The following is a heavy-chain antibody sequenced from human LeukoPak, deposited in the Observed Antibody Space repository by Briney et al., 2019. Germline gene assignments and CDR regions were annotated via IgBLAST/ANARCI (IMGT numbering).Heavy chain of an antibody. J-gene: IGHJ4*02. CDR1: GFTFSNFA. Sequence: GGSLRLSCAASGFTFSNFAMHWVRQAPGKGLEWVAVISYDGSNKYHAESVKGRFTISRDNSKNTLFLQMNSLRAEDTAVYYCAKSHASIWNVYDYWGQGTLVTVSS. D-gene: IGHD1-1*01. V-gene: IGHV3-30*18. CDR3: AKSHASIWNVYDY. CDR2: ISYDGSNK.